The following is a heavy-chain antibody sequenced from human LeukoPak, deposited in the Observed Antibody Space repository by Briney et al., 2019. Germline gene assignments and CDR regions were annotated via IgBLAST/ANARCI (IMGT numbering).Heavy chain of an antibody. CDR3: TRHDPVGHFLRGMDV. Sequence: SETLSLTCAVSGGSISGYFWSWSRQPPGKGLEWIGYIYYTGSTIYNPSLRSRVTMSVDVSKNQFSLNLSSVTAADTAVYYCTRHDPVGHFLRGMDVWGQGTTVTVSS. V-gene: IGHV4-59*08. J-gene: IGHJ6*02. CDR2: IYYTGST. CDR1: GGSISGYF. D-gene: IGHD2/OR15-2a*01.